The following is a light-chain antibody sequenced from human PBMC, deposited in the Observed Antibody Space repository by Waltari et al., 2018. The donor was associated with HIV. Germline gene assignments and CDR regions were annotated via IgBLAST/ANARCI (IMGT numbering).Light chain of an antibody. CDR1: SSNIGRNT. J-gene: IGLJ3*02. V-gene: IGLV1-44*01. CDR3: ATWDDSLNAWV. Sequence: QSVLTQPPSASGTPGQRVTIPCSGSSSNIGRNTVNWYQLLPGTAPKLLIYSNNQRPSGVPDRFSGSKSGPSASLAISGLQSEDEADYYCATWDDSLNAWVFGGGTKLTVL. CDR2: SNN.